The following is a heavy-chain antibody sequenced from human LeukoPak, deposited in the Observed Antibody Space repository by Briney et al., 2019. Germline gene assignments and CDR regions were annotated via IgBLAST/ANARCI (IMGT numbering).Heavy chain of an antibody. V-gene: IGHV4-61*02. D-gene: IGHD1-26*01. CDR3: ARERRKNSGSYGAFDI. Sequence: SETPSLTCTVSGGSISSGSYYWSWIRQPAGKGLEWIGRIYTSGSTNYNPSLKSRVTISVDTSKNQFSLKLSSVTAADTAVYYCARERRKNSGSYGAFDIWGQGTMVTVSS. CDR2: IYTSGST. J-gene: IGHJ3*02. CDR1: GGSISSGSYY.